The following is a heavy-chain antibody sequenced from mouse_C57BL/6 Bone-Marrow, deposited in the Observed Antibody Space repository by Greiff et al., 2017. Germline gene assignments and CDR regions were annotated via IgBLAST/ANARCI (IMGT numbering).Heavy chain of an antibody. CDR3: AREKIIYYYGSSYWYFDV. D-gene: IGHD1-1*01. CDR1: GYTFTSYW. J-gene: IGHJ1*03. CDR2: IYPGSGST. V-gene: IGHV1-55*01. Sequence: VQLQQPGAELVKPGASVKMSCKASGYTFTSYWITWVKQRPEQGLEWIGDIYPGSGSTNYNEKFKSKATLTVDTSSSTAYMQLSSLTSEDSAVYYCAREKIIYYYGSSYWYFDVWGTGTTVTVSS.